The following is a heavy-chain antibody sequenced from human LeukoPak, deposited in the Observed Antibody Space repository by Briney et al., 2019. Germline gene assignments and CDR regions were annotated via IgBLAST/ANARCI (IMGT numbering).Heavy chain of an antibody. V-gene: IGHV1-2*04. CDR3: ARDLMGVGNTLSYGMDV. D-gene: IGHD2-8*01. CDR1: GYTFTGYY. Sequence: GASVKVSCKASGYTFTGYYMHWVRQAPGQGLEWMGWINPNSGGTNYAQKFQGWVTMTRDTSISTAYMELSRLRSDDTAGYYCARDLMGVGNTLSYGMDVWGQGPTVTVSS. J-gene: IGHJ6*02. CDR2: INPNSGGT.